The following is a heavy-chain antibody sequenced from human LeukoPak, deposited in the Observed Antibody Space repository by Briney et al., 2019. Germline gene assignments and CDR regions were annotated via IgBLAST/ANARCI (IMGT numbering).Heavy chain of an antibody. J-gene: IGHJ4*02. CDR3: ARDFYDSSGYPYGY. V-gene: IGHV1-18*01. D-gene: IGHD3-22*01. CDR1: GYTFTSYD. Sequence: ASVKVSCKASGYTFTSYDFNWVRQAPGQGLEWMGWISAYNGNTNYAQKLQGRVTMTTDTSTSTAYMELRSLRSDDTAVYYCARDFYDSSGYPYGYWGQGTLVTVSS. CDR2: ISAYNGNT.